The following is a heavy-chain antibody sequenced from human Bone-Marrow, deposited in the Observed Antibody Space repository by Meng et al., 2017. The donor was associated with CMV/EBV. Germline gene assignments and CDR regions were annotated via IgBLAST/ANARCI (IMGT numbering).Heavy chain of an antibody. J-gene: IGHJ4*02. V-gene: IGHV3-30*18. D-gene: IGHD3-16*02. CDR3: AKSHYDYVWGSYRKAEPPDY. CDR1: YA. CDR2: ISYDGSNK. Sequence: YAMSWVRQPPGKGLEWVAVISYDGSNKYYADSVKGRFTISRDNSKNTLCLQMNSLRAEDTAVYYCAKSHYDYVWGSYRKAEPPDYWGQGTLVTVSS.